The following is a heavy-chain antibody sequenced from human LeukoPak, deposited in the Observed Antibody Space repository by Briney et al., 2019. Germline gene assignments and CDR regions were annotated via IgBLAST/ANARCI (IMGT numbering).Heavy chain of an antibody. CDR3: ARRSGNGYDYSWFDP. D-gene: IGHD5-12*01. CDR2: IYSSGST. CDR1: GGSLSTYY. V-gene: IGHV4-4*07. Sequence: SETLSLTCTVSGGSLSTYYWSWIRQPAGKGLEWIGRIYSSGSTNYNPSLKSRVTMSVDTSKNHFSLKLNSVTAADTAIYYCARRSGNGYDYSWFDPWGQGTLVTVSS. J-gene: IGHJ5*02.